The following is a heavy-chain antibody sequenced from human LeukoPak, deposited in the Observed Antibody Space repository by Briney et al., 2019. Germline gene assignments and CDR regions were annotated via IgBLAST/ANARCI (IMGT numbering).Heavy chain of an antibody. CDR2: ISSSSSTI. CDR3: ARDETTDDTGMDV. V-gene: IGHV3-48*01. J-gene: IGHJ6*02. D-gene: IGHD1-7*01. CDR1: GFTFSSYS. Sequence: QPGGSLRLSCAAPGFTFSSYSMNWVRQAPGKGLEWVSYISSSSSTIYYADSGKGRFTISRDNAKNSLYLQMNSLRAEDTAVYYCARDETTDDTGMDVWGQGTTVTVSS.